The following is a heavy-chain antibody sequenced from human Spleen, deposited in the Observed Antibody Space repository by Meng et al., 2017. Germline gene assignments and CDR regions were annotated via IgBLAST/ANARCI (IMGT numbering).Heavy chain of an antibody. Sequence: QVLVQQWVAGLLKPSDTLPLTCVCSGGSFSHYYSSSVRQPPGMVLEWIGEISHSGSTNYNPSLESRATISVDTSQNNLSLKLSSVTAADSAVYYCARGPTTMAHDFDYWGQGTLVTVSS. J-gene: IGHJ4*02. V-gene: IGHV4-34*01. CDR1: GGSFSHYY. CDR3: ARGPTTMAHDFDY. CDR2: ISHSGST. D-gene: IGHD4-11*01.